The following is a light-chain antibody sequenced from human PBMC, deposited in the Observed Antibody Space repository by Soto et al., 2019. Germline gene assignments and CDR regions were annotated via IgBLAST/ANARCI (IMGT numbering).Light chain of an antibody. CDR3: QQTDSFPLS. CDR2: AAS. CDR1: QGIRNW. V-gene: IGKV1D-12*01. J-gene: IGKJ4*01. Sequence: DIQMTQSPSSVPASVGDRVTITCRASQGIRNWLAWYQQTPGKAPELLIFAASSMQSGVPSRFSGRGSGTEFTLTIDSLQPEDFATYYCQQTDSFPLSLGGGTKMDTK.